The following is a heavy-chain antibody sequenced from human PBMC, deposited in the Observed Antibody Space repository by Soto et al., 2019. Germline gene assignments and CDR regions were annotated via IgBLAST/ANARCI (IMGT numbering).Heavy chain of an antibody. D-gene: IGHD3-10*01. V-gene: IGHV3-33*01. J-gene: IGHJ4*02. Sequence: QVQLVESGGGVVQPGRSLRLSCAASGFTFSSYGMHWVRQAPGKGLEWVAVIWYDGSNKYYADSVKGRFTISRDNSKNTLYLQMNSLRAEDTAVYYCARGGFGYYGSGSEFDYWGQGTLVTVSS. CDR3: ARGGFGYYGSGSEFDY. CDR1: GFTFSSYG. CDR2: IWYDGSNK.